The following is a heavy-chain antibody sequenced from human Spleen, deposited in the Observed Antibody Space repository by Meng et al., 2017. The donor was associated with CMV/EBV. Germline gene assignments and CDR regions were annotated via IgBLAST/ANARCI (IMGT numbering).Heavy chain of an antibody. CDR2: INGDGRST. J-gene: IGHJ4*02. CDR3: ASGYTGSYGRFDY. CDR1: GFTLSRYW. Sequence: GESLKISCAASGFTLSRYWMHWVRQVPGKGLVWVSRINGDGRSTSYADSVKGRFTISRDNAKNTVYLQMDSLGAEDTAVYYCASGYTGSYGRFDYWGQGTLVTVSS. V-gene: IGHV3-74*01. D-gene: IGHD1-26*01.